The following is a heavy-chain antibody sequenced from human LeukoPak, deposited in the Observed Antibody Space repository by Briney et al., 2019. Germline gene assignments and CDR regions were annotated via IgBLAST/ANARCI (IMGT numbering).Heavy chain of an antibody. Sequence: PSETLSLTCTVSGGSISSYYWSWIRQPPGKGLGWIGYIYYSGSTNYNPSLKSRVTISVDTSKNQLSLRLTSVTAADTAVYYCARDRATASPWFDPWGQGTLVTVSS. CDR3: ARDRATASPWFDP. CDR1: GGSISSYY. CDR2: IYYSGST. D-gene: IGHD5-24*01. J-gene: IGHJ5*02. V-gene: IGHV4-59*01.